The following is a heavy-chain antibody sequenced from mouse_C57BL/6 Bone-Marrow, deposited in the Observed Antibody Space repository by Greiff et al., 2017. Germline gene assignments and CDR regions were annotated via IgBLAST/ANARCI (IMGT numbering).Heavy chain of an antibody. J-gene: IGHJ3*01. D-gene: IGHD2-4*01. Sequence: QVQLKQPGAELVKPGASVKLSCKASGYTFTSYWMQWVKQRPGQGLEWIGEIDPSDSYTNYNQKFKGKATLTVDTSSSTASMQLSSLTSEDSAVYYCARPHIYYDYSWFAYWGQGTLVTVSA. CDR1: GYTFTSYW. V-gene: IGHV1-50*01. CDR2: IDPSDSYT. CDR3: ARPHIYYDYSWFAY.